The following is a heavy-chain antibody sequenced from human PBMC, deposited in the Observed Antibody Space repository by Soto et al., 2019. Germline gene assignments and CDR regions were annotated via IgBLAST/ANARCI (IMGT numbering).Heavy chain of an antibody. J-gene: IGHJ3*02. CDR2: INAFDDDT. V-gene: IGHV1-18*04. CDR3: ARNLYGRAFDI. CDR1: AYTFTSYH. D-gene: IGHD2-8*01. Sequence: QAQLEQSGPEVKRPGASLKVSCKASAYTFTSYHISWVRQAPGQGLEWIGWINAFDDDTNYSQKFQDRVTMTAHRSTDTAYLYLRSLGSDDTAIYYCARNLYGRAFDIWCQGTMVTVSS.